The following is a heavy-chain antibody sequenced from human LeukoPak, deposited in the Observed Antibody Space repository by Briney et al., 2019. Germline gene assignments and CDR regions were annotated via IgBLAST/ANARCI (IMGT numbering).Heavy chain of an antibody. Sequence: PSETLSLTCTVSGGSITSSSYYWGWIRQPPGKGLEWIGSVYYSGSTYYNPPLKSRVTISVDTSKNQFSLRLSSVTAADTAVYYCARSYYASGSYGIDYWGQGTLVTVSS. V-gene: IGHV4-39*07. D-gene: IGHD3-10*01. CDR1: GGSITSSSYY. CDR3: ARSYYASGSYGIDY. J-gene: IGHJ4*02. CDR2: VYYSGST.